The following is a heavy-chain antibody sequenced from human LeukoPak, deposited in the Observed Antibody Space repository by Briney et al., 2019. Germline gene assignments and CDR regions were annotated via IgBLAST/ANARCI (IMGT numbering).Heavy chain of an antibody. J-gene: IGHJ3*02. D-gene: IGHD6-13*01. CDR1: GFTFSSYW. V-gene: IGHV3-7*03. CDR2: IKQDGSEK. CDR3: ARIQNRWYQAFDI. Sequence: GGSLRLSCAASGFTFSSYWMSWVRQAPGKGLEWVANIKQDGSEKYYVDSVKGRFTISRDNAKNSLYLQMNSLRAEDTAVYYCARIQNRWYQAFDIWSQGTMVTVSS.